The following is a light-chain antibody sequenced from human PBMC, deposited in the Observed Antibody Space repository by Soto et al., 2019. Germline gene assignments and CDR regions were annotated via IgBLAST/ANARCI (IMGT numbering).Light chain of an antibody. CDR3: QQYDILHP. CDR2: DAS. Sequence: DIRVSQSPSSLSASVGDRVTITCRASQSISSWLDWYQQKPGKAPKLLIYDASSLESGVPSRFSGSGSGTEFTLTISSLQPDDFATYYCQQYDILHPFGQGTLLAIK. V-gene: IGKV1-5*01. CDR1: QSISSW. J-gene: IGKJ5*01.